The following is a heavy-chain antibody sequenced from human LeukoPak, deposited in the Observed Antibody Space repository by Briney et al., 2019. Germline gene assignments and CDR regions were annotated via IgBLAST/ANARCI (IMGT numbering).Heavy chain of an antibody. CDR1: GFTFSSFT. D-gene: IGHD6-25*01. CDR3: ARIGLYPGYSSGWAHDFDY. CDR2: IRCRDGYM. Sequence: GGSLRLSCAASGFTFSSFTMNWVRQAPGKGLEWISCIRCRDGYMSYADSVKGRFTISRDNAKNSLYLQMNSLRAEDTAVYYCARIGLYPGYSSGWAHDFDYWGQGTLVTVAS. J-gene: IGHJ4*02. V-gene: IGHV3-21*01.